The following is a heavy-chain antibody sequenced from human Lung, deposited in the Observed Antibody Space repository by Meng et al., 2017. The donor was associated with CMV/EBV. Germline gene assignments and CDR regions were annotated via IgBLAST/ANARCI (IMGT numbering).Heavy chain of an antibody. CDR1: TYFLTDYS. D-gene: IGHD3-10*01. V-gene: IGHV1-2*02. CDR3: ASGKYYYGSGSYYNYYYYGMDV. J-gene: IGHJ6*02. Sequence: SVXVPXMPSTYFLTDYSVHWLRLAPGQGLEWMGLMKPDSGATDHAPHFQGRVTMTRDTSKKQFSLKLSSVTAADTAVYYWASGKYYYGSGSYYNYYYYGMDVWGQGXTVTVSS. CDR2: MKPDSGAT.